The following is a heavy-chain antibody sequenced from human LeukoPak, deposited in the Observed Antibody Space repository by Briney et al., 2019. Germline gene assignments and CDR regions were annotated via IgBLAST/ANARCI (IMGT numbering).Heavy chain of an antibody. V-gene: IGHV3-23*01. CDR2: ISGSGRST. D-gene: IGHD1-26*01. CDR1: GFTFNTSA. CDR3: AKGRGTRVYNWFDT. J-gene: IGHJ5*02. Sequence: QPGGSLRLSCAGSGFTFNTSAMSWVRQAPGKGLEWVSAISGSGRSTYYTDSVRGRFTISRDNSKNTLYLQMNSLRAEDTAVYFCAKGRGTRVYNWFDTWGQGILVTVSS.